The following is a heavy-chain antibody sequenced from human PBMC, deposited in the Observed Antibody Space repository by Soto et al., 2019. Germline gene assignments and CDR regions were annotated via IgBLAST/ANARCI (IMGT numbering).Heavy chain of an antibody. V-gene: IGHV2-26*01. Sequence: QVTLKESGPVLVKPTETLTLTCTVAGFSLSNARMGVSWIRQPPGTALEWLAHIFWNDERSYNTSLKSRLNISRDTSKSQVVLTMTNVDPVYTGTYFCARALREELPIYSCDSWGQGTLVTVSS. CDR1: GFSLSNARMG. J-gene: IGHJ4*02. CDR3: ARALREELPIYSCDS. CDR2: IFWNDER. D-gene: IGHD1-7*01.